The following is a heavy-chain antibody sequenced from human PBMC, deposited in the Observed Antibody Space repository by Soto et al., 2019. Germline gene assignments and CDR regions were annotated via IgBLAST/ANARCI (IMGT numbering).Heavy chain of an antibody. J-gene: IGHJ4*02. CDR3: ARDESRPRSNFDY. CDR2: FDVGNGDT. Sequence: PGQRLEWMGWFDVGNGDTKYSQKFQDRVTITTDTSASTAYMELSSLRSEDTAVYYCARDESRPRSNFDYWRRGTLVTVFS. V-gene: IGHV1-3*01.